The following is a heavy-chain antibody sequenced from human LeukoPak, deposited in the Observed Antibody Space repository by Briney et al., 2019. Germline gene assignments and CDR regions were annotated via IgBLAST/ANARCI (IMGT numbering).Heavy chain of an antibody. V-gene: IGHV4-39*01. CDR2: IFYSGST. D-gene: IGHD6-19*01. Sequence: NPSETLSLTCTVSGGSISTSNYYWGWIRQPPGKGLEWIGNIFYSGSTYYNPSLKSRVTISVDTSRNQFSLKLSSVTAADTAVYYCARHGPWPGSSGWYEGIWGQGTLVTVSS. CDR3: ARHGPWPGSSGWYEGI. J-gene: IGHJ4*02. CDR1: GGSISTSNYY.